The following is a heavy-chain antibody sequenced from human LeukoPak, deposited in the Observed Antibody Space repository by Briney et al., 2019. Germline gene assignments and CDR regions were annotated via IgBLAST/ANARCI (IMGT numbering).Heavy chain of an antibody. CDR3: ARVPRWGDSSGYYYFDY. CDR1: GFTFSSYW. J-gene: IGHJ4*02. Sequence: GGSLRLSCAASGFTFSSYWMHWVRQAPGKGLEWVSYISSSGSTIYYVDSVKGRFTISRDNAKNSLYLQMNSLRAEDTAVYYCARVPRWGDSSGYYYFDYWGQGTLVTVSS. D-gene: IGHD3-22*01. CDR2: ISSSGSTI. V-gene: IGHV3-48*04.